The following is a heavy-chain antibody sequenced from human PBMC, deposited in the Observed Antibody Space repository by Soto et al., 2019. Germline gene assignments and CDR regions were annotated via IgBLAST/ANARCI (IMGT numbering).Heavy chain of an antibody. CDR2: IYHSGST. V-gene: IGHV4-30-2*01. CDR1: GGSISSGGYS. CDR3: ARAGYYYDSSGYYIDAFDI. Sequence: QLQLQESGSGLVKPSQTLSLTCAVSGGSISSGGYSWSWIRQPPGKGLEWIGYIYHSGSTYYNPSLQSRVTISVDRSKNQFSLKLSSVTAADTAVYYCARAGYYYDSSGYYIDAFDIWGQGTMVTVSS. J-gene: IGHJ3*02. D-gene: IGHD3-22*01.